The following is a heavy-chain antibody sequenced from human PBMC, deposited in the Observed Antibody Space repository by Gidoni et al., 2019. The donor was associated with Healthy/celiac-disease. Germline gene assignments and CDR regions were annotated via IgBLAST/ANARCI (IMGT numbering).Heavy chain of an antibody. J-gene: IGHJ6*02. D-gene: IGHD3-3*01. CDR1: GYTFTGYY. V-gene: IGHV1-2*02. CDR2: INPNSGGT. CDR3: ASKPKTDFWSGYYKSLPYYYGMDV. Sequence: QVQLVQSGAEVKKPGASVKVSCTASGYTFTGYYMHWVRQSPGQGLEWMGWINPNSGGTNYAQKFQGRVTMTRDTSISTAYMELSRLRSDDTAVYYCASKPKTDFWSGYYKSLPYYYGMDVWGQGTTVTVSS.